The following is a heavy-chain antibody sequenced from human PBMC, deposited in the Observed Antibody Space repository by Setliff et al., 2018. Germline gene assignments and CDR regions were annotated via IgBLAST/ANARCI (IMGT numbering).Heavy chain of an antibody. D-gene: IGHD1-26*01. Sequence: GGSLRLSCAASGFTFSSYAMSWVRQAPGKGLEWVSATSGSGGSTYYADSVKGRFTISRDNSKNTLYLQMNSLRAEDTAVYYCAKVRDRGSYYWYFDYWGQGTLVTVSS. CDR2: TSGSGGST. V-gene: IGHV3-23*01. CDR3: AKVRDRGSYYWYFDY. J-gene: IGHJ4*02. CDR1: GFTFSSYA.